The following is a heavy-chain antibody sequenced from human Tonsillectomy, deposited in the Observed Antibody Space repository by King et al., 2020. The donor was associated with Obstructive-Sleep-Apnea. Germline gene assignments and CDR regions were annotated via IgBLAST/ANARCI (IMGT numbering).Heavy chain of an antibody. D-gene: IGHD2-2*01. Sequence: VQLVESGGGLVKPGGSLRLSCAASGFTFSNAWMSWVRQAPGKGLEWVGRIKSKTDGETTDYAAPVKGRFTISRDDSKNTLYLQMNSLKTEDTAVYYCTTRGRGYCSSTSCYLLDYWGQGTLVTVSS. CDR1: GFTFSNAW. J-gene: IGHJ4*02. CDR2: IKSKTDGETT. CDR3: TTRGRGYCSSTSCYLLDY. V-gene: IGHV3-15*01.